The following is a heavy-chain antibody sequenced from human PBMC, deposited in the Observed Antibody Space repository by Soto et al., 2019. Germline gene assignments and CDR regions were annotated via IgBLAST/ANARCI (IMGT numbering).Heavy chain of an antibody. CDR2: IRSKAYGGTT. D-gene: IGHD6-19*01. J-gene: IGHJ4*02. V-gene: IGHV3-49*05. Sequence: EVQLVESGGGLVKPGRSLRLSCTASGFTFGDYAMSWFRQAPGKGLEWVGFIRSKAYGGTTEYAASVKGRFTISRDDSKSIAYLQMNSLKTEDTAVYYCTRGPVLEQWLVSYYFDYWGQGTLVTVSS. CDR3: TRGPVLEQWLVSYYFDY. CDR1: GFTFGDYA.